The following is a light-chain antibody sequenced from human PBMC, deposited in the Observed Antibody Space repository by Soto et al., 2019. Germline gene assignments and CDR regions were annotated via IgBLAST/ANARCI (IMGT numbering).Light chain of an antibody. CDR1: QSVSSN. CDR3: QHYNNWPPWT. Sequence: EIVMTQSPATLSVSPGEGATLSCRASQSVSSNLAWYQQKPGQAPRLLIYAASTRATGIPTRFSGSGSGTEFTLTISSLQSEDFAVYYCQHYNNWPPWTFGQGNKVEIK. CDR2: AAS. V-gene: IGKV3-15*01. J-gene: IGKJ1*01.